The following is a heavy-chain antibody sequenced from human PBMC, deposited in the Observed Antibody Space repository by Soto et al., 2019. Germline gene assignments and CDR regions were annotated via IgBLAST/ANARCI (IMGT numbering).Heavy chain of an antibody. CDR1: GFTFRNSW. V-gene: IGHV3-74*03. CDR3: ARDQVDDSCYYFRCY. CDR2: IKSDGSST. Sequence: LRLSCAASGFTFRNSWMHWVRQAPGKGLLWVSRIKSDGSSTTYADSVKGRFTISRDNAKNTLYLQMDNLSAEDTAVYYCARDQVDDSCYYFRCYWGDGTLVTVSA. D-gene: IGHD2-15*01. J-gene: IGHJ4*01.